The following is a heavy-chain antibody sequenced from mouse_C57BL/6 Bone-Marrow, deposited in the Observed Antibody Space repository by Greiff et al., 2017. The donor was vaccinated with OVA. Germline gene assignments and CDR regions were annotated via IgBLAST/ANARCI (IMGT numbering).Heavy chain of an antibody. J-gene: IGHJ2*01. D-gene: IGHD1-1*01. CDR2: IYPGDGDT. CDR3: ATPGYYYGSGYGY. CDR1: GYAFSSSW. Sequence: QVQLKESGPELVKPGASVKISCKASGYAFSSSWMNWVKQRPGKGLEWIGRIYPGDGDTNYNGKFKGKATLTADKSSSTAYMQLSSLTSEDSAVYFCATPGYYYGSGYGYWGQGTTLTVSS. V-gene: IGHV1-82*01.